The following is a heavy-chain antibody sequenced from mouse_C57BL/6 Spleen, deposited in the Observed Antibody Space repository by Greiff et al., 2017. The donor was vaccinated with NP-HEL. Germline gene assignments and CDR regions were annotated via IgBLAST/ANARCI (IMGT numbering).Heavy chain of an antibody. Sequence: EVQLQQSGAELVKPGASVKLSCTASGFNIKDYYMHWVKQRTEQGLEWIGRIDPEDGETKYAPKFQGKATITADTSSNTADLQLSSLTSEDTAVYYCAHYYGSSYGYFDVWGTGTTVTVSS. CDR3: AHYYGSSYGYFDV. J-gene: IGHJ1*03. D-gene: IGHD1-1*01. CDR1: GFNIKDYY. V-gene: IGHV14-2*01. CDR2: IDPEDGET.